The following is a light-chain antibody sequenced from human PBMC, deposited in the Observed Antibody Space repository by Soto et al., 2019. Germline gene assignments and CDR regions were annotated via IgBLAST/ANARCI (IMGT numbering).Light chain of an antibody. CDR1: SSDVGGYNY. Sequence: QSVLTQPASVSGSPGQSITISCTGTSSDVGGYNYVSWYQQHPGKAPKLMIYDVSNRPSGFSNRFSGSKSGNTASLTISGLQAEDEADYYCSSYTSSSTHYVFGTGTKLTVL. CDR2: DVS. J-gene: IGLJ1*01. V-gene: IGLV2-14*01. CDR3: SSYTSSSTHYV.